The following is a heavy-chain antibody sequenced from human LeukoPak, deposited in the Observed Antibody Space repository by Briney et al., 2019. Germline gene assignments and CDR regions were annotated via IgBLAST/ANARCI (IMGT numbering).Heavy chain of an antibody. CDR2: IYAAGCT. J-gene: IGHJ4*02. D-gene: IGHD1-26*01. V-gene: IGHV4-4*07. Sequence: SETLSLTRDFSGDFLRRYWWGWVRQPAGKGLEWIGRIYAAGCTKFNPSLKSRLTISMDTSTNQFSLKLSLKLTSVTAADTAVYFCARQGYTASYYFLDFWSQGTLVTVSP. CDR3: ARQGYTASYYFLDF. CDR1: GDFLRRYW.